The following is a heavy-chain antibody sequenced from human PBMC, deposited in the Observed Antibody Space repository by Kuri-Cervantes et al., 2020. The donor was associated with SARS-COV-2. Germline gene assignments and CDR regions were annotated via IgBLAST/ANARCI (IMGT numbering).Heavy chain of an antibody. CDR2: IIPILGIA. V-gene: IGHV1-69*04. Sequence: SVKVSCKASGGTFSSYAISWVRQAPGQGLEWMGRIIPILGIANYAQKLQGRVTMTTDTSTSTAYMELRSLRSDDTAVYYCARDRWLWDWGQGTLVTVSS. D-gene: IGHD6-19*01. CDR1: GGTFSSYA. J-gene: IGHJ4*02. CDR3: ARDRWLWD.